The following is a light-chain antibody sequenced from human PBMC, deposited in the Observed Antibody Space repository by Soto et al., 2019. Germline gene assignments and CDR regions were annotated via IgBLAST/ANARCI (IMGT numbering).Light chain of an antibody. Sequence: EIQVTQSPSSLSASVGDRVTITCRASQGITNYLAWYQQKPGKVPKPLIYSASTLQSGVPSRFRGSGSGTDFTLTISSLQPEDVATYYCQKYNSALWAFGQGTKVDIK. CDR2: SAS. V-gene: IGKV1-27*01. J-gene: IGKJ1*01. CDR3: QKYNSALWA. CDR1: QGITNY.